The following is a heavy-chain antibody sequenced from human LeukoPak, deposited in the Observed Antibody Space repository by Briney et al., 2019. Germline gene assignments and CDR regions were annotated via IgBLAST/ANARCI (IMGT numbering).Heavy chain of an antibody. Sequence: ASVKVSCKVSGYTFTELSMHWVRQAPGKGLEWMGGFDPEDGETIYAQKFQGRVTMTEDTSTGTAYMELSSLRSEDTAVYYCATLIQLWLRRYFDYWGQGTLVTVSS. V-gene: IGHV1-24*01. J-gene: IGHJ4*02. CDR2: FDPEDGET. D-gene: IGHD5-18*01. CDR3: ATLIQLWLRRYFDY. CDR1: GYTFTELS.